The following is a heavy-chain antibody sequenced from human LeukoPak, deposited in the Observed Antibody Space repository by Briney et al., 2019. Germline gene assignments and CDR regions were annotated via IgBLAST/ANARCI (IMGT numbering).Heavy chain of an antibody. D-gene: IGHD6-13*01. Sequence: SETLSLTCTVSGGSVSSGSHYWTWIRQPPGKGLEWIGYIYYSGSTNYDPSLKNRVTISLDTSENQFSLKLSSVTAADTAVYYCARAYRSGWYMNWGQGTLVTVSS. J-gene: IGHJ4*02. CDR1: GGSVSSGSHY. V-gene: IGHV4-61*01. CDR3: ARAYRSGWYMN. CDR2: IYYSGST.